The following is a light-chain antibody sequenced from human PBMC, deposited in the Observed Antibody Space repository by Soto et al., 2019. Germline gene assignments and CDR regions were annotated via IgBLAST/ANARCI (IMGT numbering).Light chain of an antibody. CDR3: GTWDSSLNGYV. CDR1: SSNIGSNS. J-gene: IGLJ1*01. V-gene: IGLV1-51*01. CDR2: DNY. Sequence: QSVLTQPPSASGTPGQTVTISCSGSSSNIGSNSVNWYQQLPGTAPKLLIYDNYKRTSGITDRISGSKSGTSATLGVTGLQSGDAADYYCGTWDSSLNGYVFGPGTKLTVL.